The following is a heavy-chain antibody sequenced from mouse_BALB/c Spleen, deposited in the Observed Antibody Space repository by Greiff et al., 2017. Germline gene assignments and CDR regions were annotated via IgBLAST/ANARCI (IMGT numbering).Heavy chain of an antibody. D-gene: IGHD2-4*01. CDR3: TRSYYDYDLDY. CDR1: GFTFSSYT. V-gene: IGHV5-6-4*01. CDR2: ISSGGSYT. J-gene: IGHJ2*01. Sequence: EVQLVESGGGLVKPGGSLKLSCAASGFTFSSYTMSWVRQTPEKRLEWVATISSGGSYTYYPDSVKGRFTISRDNAKNTLYLQMSSLKSEDTAMYYCTRSYYDYDLDYWGQGTTLTVSS.